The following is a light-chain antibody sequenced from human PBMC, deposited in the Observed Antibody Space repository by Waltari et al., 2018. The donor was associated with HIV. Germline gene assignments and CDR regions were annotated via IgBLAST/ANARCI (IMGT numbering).Light chain of an antibody. V-gene: IGLV2-23*02. CDR1: ISDVVDYHY. Sequence: QSALTQPASVSGSPGQSITISCPGPISDVVDYHYISWYQQCPCKALKLMIYDVTKRTSGVSNRFSGSKSGNTASLIISGLQAEDEADYYCCSYAGSSRNVFGTGTKVTVL. J-gene: IGLJ1*01. CDR3: CSYAGSSRNV. CDR2: DVT.